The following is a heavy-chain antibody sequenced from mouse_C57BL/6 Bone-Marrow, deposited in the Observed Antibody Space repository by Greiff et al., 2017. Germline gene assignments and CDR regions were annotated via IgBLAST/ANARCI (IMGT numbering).Heavy chain of an antibody. CDR3: ARFGYGNYDAY. V-gene: IGHV1-26*01. CDR2: INPNNGGT. D-gene: IGHD2-1*01. CDR1: GYTFTDYY. J-gene: IGHJ3*01. Sequence: EVQLQQSGPELVKPGASVKISCKASGYTFTDYYMNWVKQSHGKSLEWIGDINPNNGGTSYNQKFKGKATLTVDKSSSTAYMELRSLTSEDSAVYYCARFGYGNYDAYWGQGTLVTVSA.